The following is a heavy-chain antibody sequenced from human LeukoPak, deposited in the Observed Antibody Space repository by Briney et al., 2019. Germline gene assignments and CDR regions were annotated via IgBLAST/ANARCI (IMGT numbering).Heavy chain of an antibody. CDR1: GFTFSSYG. Sequence: GGSLRLSCAASGFTFSSYGMHWVRQAPGKGLEWVGVISYDGSNKYYADSVKGRFTISRDNSKNTLYLQMNSLRAEDTAVYYCAKDGDDWAGGNWGQGTLVTVSS. J-gene: IGHJ4*02. V-gene: IGHV3-30*18. CDR3: AKDGDDWAGGN. D-gene: IGHD3-9*01. CDR2: ISYDGSNK.